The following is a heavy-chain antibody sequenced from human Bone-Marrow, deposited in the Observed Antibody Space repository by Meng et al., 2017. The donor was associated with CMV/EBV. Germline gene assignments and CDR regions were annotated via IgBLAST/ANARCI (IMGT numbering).Heavy chain of an antibody. CDR2: ISYDGNNK. D-gene: IGHD1-26*01. CDR3: ARDGQWDTNTNYRAFDV. V-gene: IGHV3-30-3*01. J-gene: IGHJ3*01. Sequence: GGSLRLSCAASGFTFRSYAMHWVRQAPGKGLEWVAVISYDGNNKYFAGSVKGRFTISRDNSKNTLYLQMNSLRPEDTAVYYCARDGQWDTNTNYRAFDVWGQGTRVTVSS. CDR1: GFTFRSYA.